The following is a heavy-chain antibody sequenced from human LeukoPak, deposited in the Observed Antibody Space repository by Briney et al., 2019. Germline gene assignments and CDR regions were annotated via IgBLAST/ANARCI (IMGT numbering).Heavy chain of an antibody. CDR3: TTDQSSPDAFDI. CDR1: GFIFSSAW. Sequence: GGSLRLSCAASGFIFSSAWMSWVRQAPGKGLEWVGHIKTKIDGATTDYAAPVKGRFTISRDDSKNTVYLQMNSLKTEDTAVYYCTTDQSSPDAFDIWGQGTMVTVSS. V-gene: IGHV3-15*01. J-gene: IGHJ3*02. CDR2: IKTKIDGATT. D-gene: IGHD6-13*01.